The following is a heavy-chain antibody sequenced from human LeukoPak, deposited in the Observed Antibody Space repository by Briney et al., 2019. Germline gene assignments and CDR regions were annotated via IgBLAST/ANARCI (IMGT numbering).Heavy chain of an antibody. D-gene: IGHD6-19*01. V-gene: IGHV4-38-2*02. Sequence: PSETLSLTCAVSGYSISSGYYWGWIRQPPGKGLEWIGSIYHSGSTYYNPSLKSRVTISVDTSKNQFSLKLSSVTAADTAVYYCARELAVAGTGYYYYSMDVWGKGTTVTVSS. J-gene: IGHJ6*04. CDR3: ARELAVAGTGYYYYSMDV. CDR1: GYSISSGYY. CDR2: IYHSGST.